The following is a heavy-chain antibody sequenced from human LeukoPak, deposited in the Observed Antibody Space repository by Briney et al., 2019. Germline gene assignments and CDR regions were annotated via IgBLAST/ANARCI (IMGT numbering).Heavy chain of an antibody. CDR1: GGSISSDNYY. D-gene: IGHD2-2*01. V-gene: IGHV4-61*02. J-gene: IGHJ3*02. CDR2: INTSGSS. CDR3: ARQFCSSPNCYYAFDI. Sequence: PSETLSLTCTVSGGSISSDNYYWSWIRQPAGKGLEWIGRINTSGSSTYNPSLKSRVTLSVDTSKNQFSLQLSSVTAADTAVYYCARQFCSSPNCYYAFDIWGQGTMVTVAS.